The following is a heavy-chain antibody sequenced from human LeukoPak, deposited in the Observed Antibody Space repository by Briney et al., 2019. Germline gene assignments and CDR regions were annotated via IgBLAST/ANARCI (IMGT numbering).Heavy chain of an antibody. CDR1: GYNFISYG. D-gene: IGHD3-16*01. CDR3: ARPSINYDYVWTD. CDR2: FSAYNGYSGEA. V-gene: IGHV1-18*01. J-gene: IGHJ4*02. Sequence: GASVKVSCKTSGYNFISYGFSWLRQAPGQGLEWMGWFSAYNGYSGEARYAQKFQGRLTMTRDTSTSTAYMELRSLRSDDTAVYYCARPSINYDYVWTDWGQGTLVTVTS.